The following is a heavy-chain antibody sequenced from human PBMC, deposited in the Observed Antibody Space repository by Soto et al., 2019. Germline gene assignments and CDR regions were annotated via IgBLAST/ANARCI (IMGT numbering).Heavy chain of an antibody. CDR2: ITSSSSHI. CDR3: VRERGLSSFYGMDV. Sequence: EVQLVESGGGLVKPGGSLRLSCAASGFTLSSYTMNWVRQASGKGLEWVASITSSSSHISYADSVKGRFTISRDNAGNSLYLQMNSLRAEDTAVYYCVRERGLSSFYGMDVWGQGTTVTVSS. J-gene: IGHJ6*02. CDR1: GFTLSSYT. V-gene: IGHV3-21*02. D-gene: IGHD3-10*01.